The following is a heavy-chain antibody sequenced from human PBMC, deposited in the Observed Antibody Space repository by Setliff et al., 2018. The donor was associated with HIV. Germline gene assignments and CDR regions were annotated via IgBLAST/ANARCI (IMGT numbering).Heavy chain of an antibody. V-gene: IGHV4-61*09. CDR1: GGSISSGSYF. CDR2: IYTSGST. CDR3: ARVPGRDYYDTSGDLDY. D-gene: IGHD3-22*01. Sequence: SCTVSGGSISSGSYFWSWIRQPAGKGLEWIGHIYTSGSTNYNPSLKSRVTTSVDTSKNHFSLKVTSVTAADTAVYYCARVPGRDYYDTSGDLDYWGLGTLVTVSS. J-gene: IGHJ4*02.